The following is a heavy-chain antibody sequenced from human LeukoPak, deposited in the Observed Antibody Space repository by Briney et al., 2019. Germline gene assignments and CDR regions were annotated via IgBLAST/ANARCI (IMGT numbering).Heavy chain of an antibody. CDR3: ARSEEVVIGASYYYGMDV. J-gene: IGHJ6*02. Sequence: GGSLRLSCAASRFTFSDYYMSWIRQAPGKGLEWVSYISGAGGNTNYADSVKGRFTISRDNAKNSPYLQMNSLRAEDTAIYYCARSEEVVIGASYYYGMDVWGQGTTVTVSS. D-gene: IGHD2-21*01. CDR1: RFTFSDYY. CDR2: ISGAGGNT. V-gene: IGHV3-11*03.